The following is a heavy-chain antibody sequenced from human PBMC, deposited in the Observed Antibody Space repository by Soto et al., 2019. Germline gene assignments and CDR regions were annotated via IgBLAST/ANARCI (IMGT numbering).Heavy chain of an antibody. CDR1: GFTFSSYG. J-gene: IGHJ6*03. V-gene: IGHV3-33*01. Sequence: GGSLRLSCAASGFTFSSYGMHWVRQAPGQGLEWVAVIWYDGSDKYYVDSVKGRFTISRDNSKNTLYLQMNSLRVEDTAVYYCARDGYQLLRYYYFMDVWGKGTTVTVSS. CDR2: IWYDGSDK. D-gene: IGHD2-2*01. CDR3: ARDGYQLLRYYYFMDV.